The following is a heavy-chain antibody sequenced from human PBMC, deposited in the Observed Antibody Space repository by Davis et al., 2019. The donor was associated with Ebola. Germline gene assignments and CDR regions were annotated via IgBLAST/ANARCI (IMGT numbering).Heavy chain of an antibody. D-gene: IGHD5-12*01. V-gene: IGHV3-7*03. CDR3: ARAVDVADY. Sequence: GESLKISCAASGFTFSDHWMSWVRQAPGKGLEWVANIKGDGSVRFYLGSVKGRFTISRDNAKNSVYLQMNSLRAEDTAVYYWARAVDVADYWGQGTLVTVSS. CDR2: IKGDGSVR. CDR1: GFTFSDHW. J-gene: IGHJ4*02.